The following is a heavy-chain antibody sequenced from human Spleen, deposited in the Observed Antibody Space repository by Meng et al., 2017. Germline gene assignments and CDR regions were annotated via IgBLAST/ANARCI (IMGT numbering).Heavy chain of an antibody. J-gene: IGHJ4*02. V-gene: IGHV4-34*01. D-gene: IGHD4-11*01. CDR2: INHSGST. Sequence: QVQVHQWGAGRLKPSETLSLTCVVSGGSFSDYYWSWIRQPPGKGLEWIGEINHSGSTNYNPSLESRATISVDTSQNNLSLKLSSVTAADSAVYYCARGPTTMAHDFDYWGQGTLVTVSS. CDR3: ARGPTTMAHDFDY. CDR1: GGSFSDYY.